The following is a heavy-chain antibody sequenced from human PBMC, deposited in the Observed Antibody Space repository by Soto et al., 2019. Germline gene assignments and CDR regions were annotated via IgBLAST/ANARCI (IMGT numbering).Heavy chain of an antibody. CDR2: IYHSGTT. Sequence: SETLSLTCTVSGDSLSSSDYYWGWIRQPPGKGLEWIGTIYHSGTTYYNPSLESRLTMSIDTSKNQFSLKLTSVTAADSAVYFCAGRPPPASKIFDWWGPGTLVTVSS. D-gene: IGHD2-2*01. CDR3: AGRPPPASKIFDW. V-gene: IGHV4-39*01. J-gene: IGHJ4*02. CDR1: GDSLSSSDYY.